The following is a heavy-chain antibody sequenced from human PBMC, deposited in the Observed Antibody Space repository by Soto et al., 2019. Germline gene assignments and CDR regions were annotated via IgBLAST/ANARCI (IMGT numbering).Heavy chain of an antibody. Sequence: ASVKVSCKASGYTFTSYGISWVRQAPGQGLEWMGWISAYNGNTNYAQKLQGRVTMTTDTSTSTAYMELRSLRSDDTAVYYCARAPYYDYIWGSYPAGAEYYFDYWGQGTLVTVSS. CDR1: GYTFTSYG. J-gene: IGHJ4*02. D-gene: IGHD3-16*02. CDR3: ARAPYYDYIWGSYPAGAEYYFDY. CDR2: ISAYNGNT. V-gene: IGHV1-18*01.